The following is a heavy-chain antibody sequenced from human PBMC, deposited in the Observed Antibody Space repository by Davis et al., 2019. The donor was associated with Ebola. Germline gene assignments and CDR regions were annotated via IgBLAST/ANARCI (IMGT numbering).Heavy chain of an antibody. Sequence: PGGSLRLSCAASGFSFSDYYMSWIRQAPGKGLEWVSYISISSGFTNYADSVKGRFTISRDNAKNSLYLQMNSLRAEDTAVYYCARGPRKMATTNFDYWGQGTLVTVSS. V-gene: IGHV3-11*06. CDR2: ISISSGFT. CDR1: GFSFSDYY. D-gene: IGHD5-24*01. J-gene: IGHJ4*02. CDR3: ARGPRKMATTNFDY.